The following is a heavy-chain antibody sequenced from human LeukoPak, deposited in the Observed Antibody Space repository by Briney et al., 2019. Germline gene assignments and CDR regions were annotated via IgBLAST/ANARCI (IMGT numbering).Heavy chain of an antibody. CDR3: ARETDFWRTARS. Sequence: ASVKVSCKASGYTFTGYYMHWVRQAPGQGLEWMGWINPNSGGTNYAQKFQGRVTVTRDTSISTAYMELSRLRSDDTAVYYCARETDFWRTARSWGQGTLVTVSS. CDR2: INPNSGGT. V-gene: IGHV1-2*02. D-gene: IGHD3-3*01. J-gene: IGHJ4*02. CDR1: GYTFTGYY.